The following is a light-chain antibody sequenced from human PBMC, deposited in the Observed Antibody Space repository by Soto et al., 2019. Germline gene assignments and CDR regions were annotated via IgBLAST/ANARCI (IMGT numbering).Light chain of an antibody. CDR3: QQYYSYPIT. V-gene: IGKV1-8*01. Sequence: TRLSQSPRAVSATKQDRVPLTCRASQGISSYSAWYQQKPGKAPKLLIYAASTLQSGVPSRFSGSGSGTDFTLTISCLQSEDFATYYCQQYYSYPITFAQRARLAI. CDR2: AAS. J-gene: IGKJ5*01. CDR1: QGISSY.